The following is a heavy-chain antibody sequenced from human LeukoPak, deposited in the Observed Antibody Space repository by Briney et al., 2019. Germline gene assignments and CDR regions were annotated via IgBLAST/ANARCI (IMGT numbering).Heavy chain of an antibody. Sequence: GGSLRVSCEASGFTFNKFAMSWVRQAPGKGPEWVSAIGSSGATTFYADSVKGRFTISRDNAKNSLFLQMNSLRDEDTAVYYCARGCSGGSCFGDFDYWGQGTLGTVSS. CDR1: GFTFNKFA. D-gene: IGHD2-15*01. CDR3: ARGCSGGSCFGDFDY. V-gene: IGHV3-23*01. J-gene: IGHJ4*02. CDR2: IGSSGATT.